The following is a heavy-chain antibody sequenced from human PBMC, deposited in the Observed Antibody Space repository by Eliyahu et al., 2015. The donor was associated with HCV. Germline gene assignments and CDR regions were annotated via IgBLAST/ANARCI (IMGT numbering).Heavy chain of an antibody. V-gene: IGHV3-23*01. J-gene: IGHJ6*02. CDR2: ISXSGGST. D-gene: IGHD4-17*01. CDR3: AKGHFGDYVFLWRGMDV. CDR1: XFTXXGYD. Sequence: EVQLLESGGGLVQPGGSLRXXCAASXFTXXGYDMXWVRQAPGKGLEWVSEISXSGGSTYYADSVKGRFTISRDNSMSTLYLQMNSLRTEDTAAYYCAKGHFGDYVFLWRGMDVWGQGTTVTVSS.